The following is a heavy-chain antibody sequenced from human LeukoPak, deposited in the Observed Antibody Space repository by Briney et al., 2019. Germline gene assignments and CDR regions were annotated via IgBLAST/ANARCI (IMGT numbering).Heavy chain of an antibody. Sequence: GAAVKVSCKASGYTVTGHYLHWVRQAPGQGLEWMGWLNPNSGGINYAQKFQGRVTMTRDTSINTAYMELNSLTSDDTAMYYCAKDAYSGFSSSYNMDSWGQGTLVTVSS. CDR1: GYTVTGHY. J-gene: IGHJ4*02. CDR3: AKDAYSGFSSSYNMDS. V-gene: IGHV1-2*02. D-gene: IGHD5-18*01. CDR2: LNPNSGGI.